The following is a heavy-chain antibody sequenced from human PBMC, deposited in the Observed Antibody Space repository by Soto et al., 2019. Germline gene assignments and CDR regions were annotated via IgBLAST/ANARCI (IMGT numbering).Heavy chain of an antibody. CDR1: GFTFSSYA. V-gene: IGHV3-23*01. Sequence: LRLSCAASGFTFSSYAMSWVRQAPGKGLEWVSAISGSGGSTYYADSVKGRFTISRDNSKNTLYLQMNSLRAEDTAVYYCARPYDYVWGPPDYWGQGTLVTVSS. CDR3: ARPYDYVWGPPDY. CDR2: ISGSGGST. J-gene: IGHJ4*02. D-gene: IGHD3-16*01.